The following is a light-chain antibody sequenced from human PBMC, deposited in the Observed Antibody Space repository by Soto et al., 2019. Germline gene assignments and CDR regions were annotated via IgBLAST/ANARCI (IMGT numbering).Light chain of an antibody. J-gene: IGKJ1*01. CDR1: QSVSSTY. CDR2: GAS. V-gene: IGKV3-20*01. Sequence: EIVLTQSPGTLSLSPGERATLSCRASQSVSSTYSAWYQQKPGQAPRLLIYGASSRAAGIPDRFSGSGSGTDFTLTISRLEPEDFAVYYCQQYTYSTPWTFGQGTKVEIK. CDR3: QQYTYSTPWT.